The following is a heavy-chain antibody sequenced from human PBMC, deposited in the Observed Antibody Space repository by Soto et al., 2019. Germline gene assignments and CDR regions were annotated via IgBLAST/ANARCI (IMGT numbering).Heavy chain of an antibody. CDR2: ISAYNGNT. D-gene: IGHD2-15*01. CDR3: AIDRRRLTVVTDYYYYYYGMDV. V-gene: IGHV1-18*04. Sequence: ASVKVSCKASGYTFTSYGISWVRQAPGQGLEWMGWISAYNGNTNYAQKLQGRVTMTTDTSTSTAYMELRSLRSVDTAVHYCAIDRRRLTVVTDYYYYYYGMDVWGQGTTVTVSS. J-gene: IGHJ6*02. CDR1: GYTFTSYG.